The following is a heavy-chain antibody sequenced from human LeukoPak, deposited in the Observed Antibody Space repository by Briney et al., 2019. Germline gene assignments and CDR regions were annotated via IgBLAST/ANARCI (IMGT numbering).Heavy chain of an antibody. CDR3: ARENIVVVPAAQYNWFDP. J-gene: IGHJ5*02. V-gene: IGHV4-38-2*02. CDR1: GYSISSGYY. CDR2: IYYSGST. Sequence: SQTLSLTCTVSGYSISSGYYWGWIRQPPGKGLEWIGYIYYSGSTNYNPSLKSRVTISVDTSKNQFSLKLSSVTAADTAVYYCARENIVVVPAAQYNWFDPWGQGTLVTVSS. D-gene: IGHD2-2*01.